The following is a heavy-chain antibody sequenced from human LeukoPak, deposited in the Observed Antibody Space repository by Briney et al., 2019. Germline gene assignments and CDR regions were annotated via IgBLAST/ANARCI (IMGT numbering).Heavy chain of an antibody. Sequence: SPSETLSLTCTVSGGSISSYYWSWIRQPPGKGLGWIGYTYYSGSTNYNPSLKSRVTISVDTSKNQFSLKLSSVTAADTAVYYCASTSSSWPNFDYWGQGTLVTVSS. CDR1: GGSISSYY. CDR3: ASTSSSWPNFDY. V-gene: IGHV4-59*08. D-gene: IGHD6-13*01. CDR2: TYYSGST. J-gene: IGHJ4*02.